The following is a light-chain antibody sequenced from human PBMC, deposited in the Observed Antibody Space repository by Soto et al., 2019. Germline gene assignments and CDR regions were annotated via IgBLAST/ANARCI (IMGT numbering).Light chain of an antibody. CDR1: SSNIGRDY. V-gene: IGLV1-47*01. Sequence: QSVLTQPPSVSGTPGQRVNISCSGSSSNIGRDYVYWYQQFPGTAPKLLIYRGNQRPSGVPDRFSGSKSGTSASLAISGLRSDDESDYYCVAWDDSLSGYVFGTRTKLTVL. J-gene: IGLJ1*01. CDR3: VAWDDSLSGYV. CDR2: RGN.